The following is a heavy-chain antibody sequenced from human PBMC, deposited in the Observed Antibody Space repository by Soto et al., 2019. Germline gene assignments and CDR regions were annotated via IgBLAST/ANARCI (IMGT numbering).Heavy chain of an antibody. CDR3: AKDNCISTSCYRLYNWFDP. CDR1: GFTFSSYA. D-gene: IGHD2-2*01. CDR2: ISGSGGST. Sequence: RLSCAASGFTFSSYAMSWVRQAPGKGLEWVSAISGSGGSTYYADSVKGRFTISRDNSKNTLYLQMNSLRAEDTAVYYCAKDNCISTSCYRLYNWFDPWGQGTLVTVSS. V-gene: IGHV3-23*01. J-gene: IGHJ5*02.